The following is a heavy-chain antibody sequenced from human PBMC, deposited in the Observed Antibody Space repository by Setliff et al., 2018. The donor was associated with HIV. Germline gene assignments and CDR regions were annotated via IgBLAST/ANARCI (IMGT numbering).Heavy chain of an antibody. CDR3: AKNLFSSRWSPLDS. J-gene: IGHJ4*02. V-gene: IGHV3-30*02. Sequence: GGSLRLSCAASGFTFSNSGMHWVRKAPGKGLEWVTFIRYDESDKDYADSVKGRFTISRDNSKNTLYLQMNRLRSEDTAVYYCAKNLFSSRWSPLDSWGQGTLVTVSS. D-gene: IGHD6-13*01. CDR2: IRYDESDK. CDR1: GFTFSNSG.